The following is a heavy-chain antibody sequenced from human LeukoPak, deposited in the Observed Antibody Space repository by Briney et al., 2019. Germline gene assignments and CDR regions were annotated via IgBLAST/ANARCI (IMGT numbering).Heavy chain of an antibody. D-gene: IGHD2-2*01. CDR1: GYTFTSYG. CDR3: ARALIYCSSTSCYGNWFDP. V-gene: IGHV1-18*01. Sequence: GASVKVSCKASGYTFTSYGISWVRQAPGQGLEWTGWISAYNGNTNYAQKLQGRVTMTTDTSTSTAYMELRGLRSDDTAVYYCARALIYCSSTSCYGNWFDPWGQGTLVTVSS. CDR2: ISAYNGNT. J-gene: IGHJ5*02.